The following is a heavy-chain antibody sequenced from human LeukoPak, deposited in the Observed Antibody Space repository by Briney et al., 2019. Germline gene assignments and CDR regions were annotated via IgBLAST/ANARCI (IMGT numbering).Heavy chain of an antibody. Sequence: GGSLRLSCAASGFTFSSYSMNWVRQAPGKGLEWVSSISSSSSYIYYADSVKGRFTISRDNAKNSLYLQMNSLRAEDTAVYYCARDSYYDFWSGYYTIENFDYWGQGTLVTVSS. J-gene: IGHJ4*02. CDR3: ARDSYYDFWSGYYTIENFDY. V-gene: IGHV3-21*01. D-gene: IGHD3-3*01. CDR1: GFTFSSYS. CDR2: ISSSSSYI.